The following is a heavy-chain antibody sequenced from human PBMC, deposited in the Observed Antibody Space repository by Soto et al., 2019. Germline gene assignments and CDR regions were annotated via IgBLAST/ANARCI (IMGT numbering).Heavy chain of an antibody. Sequence: QVQLVESGGGVVQPGRSLRLSCAASGFTFSSYGMHWVRQAPGKGLEWVAVISYDGSNKYYADSVKGRFTISRDNSKNTLYLQMNSLRAEDTAVYYCAKETRRGPITMIVVVINGMDVWGQGTTVTVSS. D-gene: IGHD3-22*01. J-gene: IGHJ6*02. V-gene: IGHV3-30*18. CDR1: GFTFSSYG. CDR3: AKETRRGPITMIVVVINGMDV. CDR2: ISYDGSNK.